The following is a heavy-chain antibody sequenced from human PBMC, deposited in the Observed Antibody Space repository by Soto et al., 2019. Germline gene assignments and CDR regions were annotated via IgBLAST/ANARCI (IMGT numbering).Heavy chain of an antibody. D-gene: IGHD1-26*01. CDR3: ARVISGSYKQIDY. CDR1: GASITSSH. J-gene: IGHJ4*02. CDR2: IYYSGTT. Sequence: SETLSLTCTVSGASITSSHWTWIRQSPGKGLEWIGYIYYSGTTNYNPSLKSRVTISVDTSKNQFSPKLNSVTAADTAMYYCARVISGSYKQIDYWGQGTLVTVSS. V-gene: IGHV4-59*01.